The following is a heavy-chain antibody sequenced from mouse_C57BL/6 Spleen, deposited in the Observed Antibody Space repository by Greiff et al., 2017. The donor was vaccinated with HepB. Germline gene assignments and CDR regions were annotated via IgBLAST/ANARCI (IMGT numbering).Heavy chain of an antibody. V-gene: IGHV14-2*01. CDR1: GFNIKDYY. CDR2: IDPEDGET. J-gene: IGHJ3*01. Sequence: VHVKQSGAELVKPGASVKLSCTASGFNIKDYYMHWVKQRTEQGLEWIGRIDPEDGETKYAPKFQGKATITADTSSNTAYLQLSSLTSEDTAVYYCARSLIYYDYDGGFAYWGQGTLVTVSA. D-gene: IGHD2-4*01. CDR3: ARSLIYYDYDGGFAY.